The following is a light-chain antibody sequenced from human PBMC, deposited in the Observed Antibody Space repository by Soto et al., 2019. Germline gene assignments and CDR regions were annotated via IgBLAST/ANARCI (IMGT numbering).Light chain of an antibody. V-gene: IGLV1-51*01. CDR3: GTWDSSLSVAV. CDR1: SPNIGKNY. J-gene: IGLJ7*01. CDR2: DND. Sequence: QSVLTQPPSVSVAPGQKVTISCSGSSPNIGKNYVSWYQQVPGTAPKLLIYDNDKRRSGIPDRFSASKSDTSATLGITGLQTGDEADYYCGTWDSSLSVAVFGGGTQLTVL.